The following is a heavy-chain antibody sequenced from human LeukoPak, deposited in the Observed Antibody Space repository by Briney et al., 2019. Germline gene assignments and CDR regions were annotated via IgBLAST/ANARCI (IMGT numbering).Heavy chain of an antibody. D-gene: IGHD3-10*01. CDR1: GGSFSGYY. CDR3: AREDAYYYGSGSYRIFDY. V-gene: IGHV4-34*01. Sequence: PSETLSLTCAVYGGSFSGYYWSWIRQPPGKGLEWIGEINHSGSTNYNPSLKSRVTISVDTSKNQFSLKLSSVTAAGTAVYYCAREDAYYYGSGSYRIFDYWGQGTLVTVSS. CDR2: INHSGST. J-gene: IGHJ4*02.